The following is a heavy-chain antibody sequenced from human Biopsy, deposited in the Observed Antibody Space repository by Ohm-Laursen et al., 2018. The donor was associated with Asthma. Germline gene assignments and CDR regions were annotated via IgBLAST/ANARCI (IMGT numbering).Heavy chain of an antibody. D-gene: IGHD3-9*01. Sequence: ASVKVSCNASGYNFISFAIHWVRQAPGQRLEWMGWVNTGTGDTKYSQKLQGRVTITRDTSASTAYMELRSLRSEDTATYYCARTYYDFLTGQVKDVFGVWGQGTMVTVSS. CDR1: GYNFISFA. CDR2: VNTGTGDT. CDR3: ARTYYDFLTGQVKDVFGV. V-gene: IGHV1-3*04. J-gene: IGHJ3*01.